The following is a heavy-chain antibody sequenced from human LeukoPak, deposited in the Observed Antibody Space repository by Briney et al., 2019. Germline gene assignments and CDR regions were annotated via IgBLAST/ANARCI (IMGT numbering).Heavy chain of an antibody. D-gene: IGHD3-10*01. CDR3: ARDIWFGESVVDY. V-gene: IGHV3-20*04. CDR2: INWNGGST. J-gene: IGHJ4*02. Sequence: PGGSLRLSCAASGFTLSSYWMSWVRQAPGKGLEWVSGINWNGGSTGYADSVKGRFTISRDNAKNSLYLQMNSLRAEDTALYYCARDIWFGESVVDYWGQGTLVTVSS. CDR1: GFTLSSYW.